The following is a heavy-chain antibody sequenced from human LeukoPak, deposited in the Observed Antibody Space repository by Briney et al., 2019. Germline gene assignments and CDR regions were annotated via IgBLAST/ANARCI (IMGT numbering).Heavy chain of an antibody. CDR2: IYKSGST. V-gene: IGHV4-4*07. J-gene: IGHJ4*02. Sequence: PSETLSLTCTVSGGSIGWDYWSWIRQSAGKGLEWIGRIYKSGSTNYNPSFRRRATMSVDTSKNQFSLQVTSVTAADTAVYYCAREEYFQDSNGYSYYFHSWGQGSLVTVSS. CDR1: GGSIGWDY. CDR3: AREEYFQDSNGYSYYFHS. D-gene: IGHD3-22*01.